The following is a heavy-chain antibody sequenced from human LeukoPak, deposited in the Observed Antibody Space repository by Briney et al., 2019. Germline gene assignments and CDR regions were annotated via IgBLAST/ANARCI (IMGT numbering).Heavy chain of an antibody. V-gene: IGHV3-21*06. CDR2: IIGSGSEM. CDR1: GFTFNSYS. Sequence: GGSLRLSCGGSGFTFNSYSMNWVRQAPGKGLEWVASIIGSGSEMFYADSLKGRFTISRGNSKNSLYLQMNSLRVEDTAVYYCAKVQSDIVGAMFFSFDVWGQGTMVSVSS. D-gene: IGHD1-26*01. J-gene: IGHJ3*01. CDR3: AKVQSDIVGAMFFSFDV.